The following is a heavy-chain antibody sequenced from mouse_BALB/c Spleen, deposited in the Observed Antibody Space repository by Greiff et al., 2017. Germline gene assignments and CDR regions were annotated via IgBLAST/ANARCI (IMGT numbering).Heavy chain of an antibody. V-gene: IGHV5-6-3*01. CDR3: ARPVGYAMDY. CDR1: GFTFSSYG. J-gene: IGHJ4*01. Sequence: EVMLVESGGGLVQPGGSLKLSCAASGFTFSSYGMSWVRQTPDKRLELVATINSNGGSTYYPDSVKGRFTISRDNAKNTLYLQMSSLKSEDTAMYYCARPVGYAMDYWGQGTSVTVSS. CDR2: INSNGGST.